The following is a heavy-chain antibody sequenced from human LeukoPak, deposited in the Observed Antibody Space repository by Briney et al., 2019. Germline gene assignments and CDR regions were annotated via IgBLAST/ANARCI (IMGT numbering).Heavy chain of an antibody. CDR1: GFTFNDYW. D-gene: IGHD6-6*01. J-gene: IGHJ4*02. V-gene: IGHV3-7*01. CDR3: ARRGRPDY. Sequence: GGSLKLSCAASGFTFNDYWMSWVRQAPGKGLEWVANIKPDGSEKYYVDSVKGRFTISRGNARNSLYLQMNSLRAEDTAVYYCARRGRPDYWGQGTLVTVSS. CDR2: IKPDGSEK.